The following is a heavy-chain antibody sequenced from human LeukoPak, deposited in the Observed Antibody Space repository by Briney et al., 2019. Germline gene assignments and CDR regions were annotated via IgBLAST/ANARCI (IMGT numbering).Heavy chain of an antibody. CDR1: GYTFTSYG. CDR3: ARDKEIVLMVYAIRYYYYGMDV. Sequence: ASVKVSCKASGYTFTSYGISWVRQAPGQGLEWMGWISGYNGNANYAQKFQGRVTMTRDTSISTAYMELSRLRSDDTAVYYCARDKEIVLMVYAIRYYYYGMDVWGQGTTVTVSS. D-gene: IGHD2-8*01. J-gene: IGHJ6*02. CDR2: ISGYNGNA. V-gene: IGHV1-18*01.